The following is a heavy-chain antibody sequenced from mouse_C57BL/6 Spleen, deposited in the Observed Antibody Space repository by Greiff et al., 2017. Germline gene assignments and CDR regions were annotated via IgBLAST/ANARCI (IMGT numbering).Heavy chain of an antibody. CDR2: ISSGSSTI. J-gene: IGHJ4*01. Sequence: EVKVVESGGGLVKPGGSLKLSCAASGFTFSDYGMHWVRQAPEKGLEWVAYISSGSSTIYYADTVKGRFTISRDNAKNTLFLQMTSLRSEDTAMYYRASYYYGYAMDYWGQGTSVTVSS. V-gene: IGHV5-17*01. CDR3: ASYYYGYAMDY. D-gene: IGHD1-1*01. CDR1: GFTFSDYG.